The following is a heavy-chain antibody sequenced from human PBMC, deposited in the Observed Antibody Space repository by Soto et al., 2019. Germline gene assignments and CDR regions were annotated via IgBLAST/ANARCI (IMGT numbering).Heavy chain of an antibody. CDR3: ARDRSGGSCHFDY. CDR1: GGSISSGGYY. D-gene: IGHD2-15*01. V-gene: IGHV4-31*03. CDR2: IYYSGST. Sequence: QVQLQESGPGLVKPSQTLSLTCTVSGGSISSGGYYWSWIRQHPGKGLEWIGYIYYSGSTYYNPSLKSRVXTSVDXXKNQFSLKLSSVTAADTAVYYCARDRSGGSCHFDYWGQGTLVTVSS. J-gene: IGHJ4*02.